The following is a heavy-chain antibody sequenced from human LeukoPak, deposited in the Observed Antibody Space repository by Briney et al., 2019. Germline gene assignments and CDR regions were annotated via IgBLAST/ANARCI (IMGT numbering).Heavy chain of an antibody. CDR3: ARREIDPRGHYYYYYMDV. J-gene: IGHJ6*03. CDR2: INHSGST. D-gene: IGHD3-10*01. Sequence: SETLSLTCAVYGGSFSDYYWTWIRQPPGKGLEWIGEINHSGSTNYNPSLKSRVTISVDTSKNQFSLKLSSVTAADTAVYYCARREIDPRGHYYYYYMDVWGKGTTVTISS. V-gene: IGHV4-34*01. CDR1: GGSFSDYY.